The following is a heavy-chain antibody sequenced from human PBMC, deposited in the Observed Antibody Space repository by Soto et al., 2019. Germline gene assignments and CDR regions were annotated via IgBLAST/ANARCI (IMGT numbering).Heavy chain of an antibody. CDR2: IYYSGST. CDR1: GGSISSYY. J-gene: IGHJ5*02. D-gene: IGHD2-15*01. Sequence: SETLSLTCTVSGGSISSYYWSWIRQPPGKGLEWIGSIYYSGSTYYNPSLKSRVTISVDTSKNQFSLKLSSVTAADTAVYYCARHGQYCSGGSCYSGLYNWLDPWGQGTLVTVSS. V-gene: IGHV4-59*05. CDR3: ARHGQYCSGGSCYSGLYNWLDP.